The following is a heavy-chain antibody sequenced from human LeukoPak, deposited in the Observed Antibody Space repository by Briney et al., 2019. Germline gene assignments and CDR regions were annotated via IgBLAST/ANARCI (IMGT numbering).Heavy chain of an antibody. Sequence: QAGGSLRLSCAASGFTFSSYAMSWVRQAPGKGLEWVSAISGSGGSTYYADSVKGRFTISRDNSKNTLYLQMNSLRAEDTAVYYCAKDQESGLYYYYYGMDVWGQGTTVTVSS. CDR2: ISGSGGST. J-gene: IGHJ6*02. CDR3: AKDQESGLYYYYYGMDV. V-gene: IGHV3-23*01. CDR1: GFTFSSYA. D-gene: IGHD1-14*01.